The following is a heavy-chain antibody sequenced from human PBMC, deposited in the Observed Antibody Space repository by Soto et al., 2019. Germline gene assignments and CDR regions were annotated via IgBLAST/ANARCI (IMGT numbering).Heavy chain of an antibody. CDR1: GFTFSSYW. V-gene: IGHV3-74*01. J-gene: IGHJ4*02. CDR2: INSDGSST. CDR3: ASPFVAGTVELDY. D-gene: IGHD6-19*01. Sequence: EVQLVESGGGLVQPGGSLRLSCAASGFTFSSYWMHWVRQAPGKGLVWVSRINSDGSSTSYADSVKGRFTISRDNAKNTLYLQMNSLRAEDTAVYYCASPFVAGTVELDYWGQGTLVTVSS.